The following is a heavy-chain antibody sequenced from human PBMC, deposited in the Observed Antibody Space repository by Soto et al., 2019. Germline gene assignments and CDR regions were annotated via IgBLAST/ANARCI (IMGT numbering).Heavy chain of an antibody. CDR3: ARARWEATLGTYYGMDV. J-gene: IGHJ6*02. V-gene: IGHV1-69*01. Sequence: QVQLVQSGAEVKKPGSSVKVSCKASGGTFSSYAISWVRQAPGQGLEWMGGIIPIFGTANYAQKFQGRVTITADESTSTAYMELSSLRSEDTDVYYCARARWEATLGTYYGMDVWGQGTTVTVSS. CDR1: GGTFSSYA. D-gene: IGHD1-26*01. CDR2: IIPIFGTA.